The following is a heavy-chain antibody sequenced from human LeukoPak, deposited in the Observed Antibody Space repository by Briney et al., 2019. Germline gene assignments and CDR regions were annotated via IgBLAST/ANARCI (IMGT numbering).Heavy chain of an antibody. V-gene: IGHV3-15*01. CDR1: EFTFSNAW. CDR2: IKRKGDDGTI. Sequence: GGSLRLSCAASEFTFSNAWMSWDRQAPGKGLEWVVGIKRKGDDGTIDYAAPVKGSLTISRDDSKNTLYLQMNSLKSEDTAVYYCTAGTGRSDFDYWGQGTLVTVSS. CDR3: TAGTGRSDFDY. D-gene: IGHD3/OR15-3a*01. J-gene: IGHJ4*02.